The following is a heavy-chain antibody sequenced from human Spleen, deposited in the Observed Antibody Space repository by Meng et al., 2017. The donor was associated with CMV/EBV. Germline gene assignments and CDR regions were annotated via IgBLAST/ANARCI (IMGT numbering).Heavy chain of an antibody. V-gene: IGHV4-31*03. CDR1: SGSITSGGYY. D-gene: IGHD4/OR15-4a*01. CDR3: ARERRGTVVLVYGLDV. J-gene: IGHJ6*02. Sequence: LRLSCTVSSGSITSGGYYWTWIRRHPGKGLEWIGAIYHNGNAYYNPSLKSRVSISIHTSKSQFSLSLDSVTAADTATYYCARERRGTVVLVYGLDVWGQGTAVTVSS. CDR2: IYHNGNA.